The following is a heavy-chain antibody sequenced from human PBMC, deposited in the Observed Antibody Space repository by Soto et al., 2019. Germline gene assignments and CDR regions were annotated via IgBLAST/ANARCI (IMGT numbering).Heavy chain of an antibody. CDR3: ARVGSKSITMVRGVIFPPYYYYYMDV. CDR2: ISSSSSTI. V-gene: IGHV3-48*01. D-gene: IGHD3-10*01. J-gene: IGHJ6*03. CDR1: GFTFSSYS. Sequence: GGSLRLSCAASGFTFSSYSMNWVRQAPGKGLEWVSYISSSSSTIYYADSVKGRFTISRDNAKNSLYLQMNSLRAEDTAVYYCARVGSKSITMVRGVIFPPYYYYYMDVWGKGTTVTSP.